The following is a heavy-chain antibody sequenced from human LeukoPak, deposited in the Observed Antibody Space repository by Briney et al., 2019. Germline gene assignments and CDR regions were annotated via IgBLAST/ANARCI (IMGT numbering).Heavy chain of an antibody. CDR3: ARLLYDFWSGYYYFDY. J-gene: IGHJ4*02. CDR2: INHSGST. D-gene: IGHD3-3*01. CDR1: GGSFSGYY. Sequence: PSETLSLTCAVYGGSFSGYYWSWIRQPPGKGLEWIGEINHSGSTNYSPSLKSRVTISVDTSKNQFSLKLSSVTAADTAVYYCARLLYDFWSGYYYFDYWGQGTLVTVSS. V-gene: IGHV4-34*01.